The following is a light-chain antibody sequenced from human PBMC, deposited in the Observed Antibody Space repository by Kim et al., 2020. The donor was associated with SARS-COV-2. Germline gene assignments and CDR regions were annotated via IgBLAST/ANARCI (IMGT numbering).Light chain of an antibody. J-gene: IGKJ5*01. V-gene: IGKV3-15*01. CDR3: QQYNNWPPIT. CDR2: GAS. Sequence: SHGQRATHANRASQSVSSNLAWYQDKPGQAPRLLTYGASTRATVIPARFSGSGSGTEFTLTLSSLQSEDFAVYYCQQYNNWPPITFGQGTRLEI. CDR1: QSVSSN.